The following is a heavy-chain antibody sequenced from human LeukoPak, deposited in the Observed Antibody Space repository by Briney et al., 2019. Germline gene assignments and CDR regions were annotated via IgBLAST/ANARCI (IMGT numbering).Heavy chain of an antibody. CDR1: GGSFSDFH. V-gene: IGHV4-34*01. CDR3: ARGQGTVTTH. CDR2: INHSGST. J-gene: IGHJ4*02. D-gene: IGHD4-17*01. Sequence: SETLSLTCAVYGGSFSDFHWSWIRQPPGKGLEWIGEINHSGSTNYNPSLKSRVTISLDTSKNQFSLKLSSVTAADTAVYYCARGQGTVTTHWGQGTLVTVSS.